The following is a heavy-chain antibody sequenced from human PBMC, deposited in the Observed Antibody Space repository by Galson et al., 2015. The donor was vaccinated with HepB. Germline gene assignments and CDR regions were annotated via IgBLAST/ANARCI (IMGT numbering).Heavy chain of an antibody. J-gene: IGHJ5*02. CDR1: GFTVSSNY. CDR3: ARGYCGTTTCYEGRNLFDP. V-gene: IGHV3-66*01. CDR2: IFSGGST. Sequence: SLRLSCAASGFTVSSNYMYWVRQAPGKGLEWVSGIFSGGSTYYADSVKGRFTISRDNSKNTLYLQMNSLRAEDTAVYYCARGYCGTTTCYEGRNLFDPWGQGTLVTVSS. D-gene: IGHD2-2*01.